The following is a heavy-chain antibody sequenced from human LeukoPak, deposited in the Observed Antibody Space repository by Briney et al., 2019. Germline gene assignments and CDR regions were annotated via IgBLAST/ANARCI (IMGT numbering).Heavy chain of an antibody. CDR2: ISGSDGST. CDR3: ASLQWLVHHDAFDI. CDR1: GFTFSSYA. J-gene: IGHJ3*02. Sequence: GGSLRLSCAASGFTFSSYAMSWVRQAPGKGLEWVSAISGSDGSTYYAESVKGRFTISRDNSKNTLYLQMNSLRAEDTAVYYCASLQWLVHHDAFDIWGQGTMVTVSS. V-gene: IGHV3-23*01. D-gene: IGHD6-19*01.